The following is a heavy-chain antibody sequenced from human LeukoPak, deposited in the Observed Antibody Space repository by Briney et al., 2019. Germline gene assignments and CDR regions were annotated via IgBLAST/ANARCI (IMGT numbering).Heavy chain of an antibody. D-gene: IGHD4-11*01. J-gene: IGHJ2*01. CDR3: ARVRAYSDFVGNFDL. Sequence: SETLSLTCTVSGGSISSHYWSWIRQPAGKRLEWIGRIWATGSTVDNPSFRSRLTLSIDRSKSQLSLKLTSMTAADSAVYCARVRAYSDFVGNFDLWAMASQSLSLQ. CDR1: GGSISSHY. CDR2: IWATGST. V-gene: IGHV4-4*07.